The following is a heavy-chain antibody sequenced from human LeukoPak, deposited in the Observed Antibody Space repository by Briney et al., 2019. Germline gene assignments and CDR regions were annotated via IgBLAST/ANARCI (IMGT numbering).Heavy chain of an antibody. CDR2: ISSDGSTI. V-gene: IGHV3-48*01. J-gene: IGHJ4*02. CDR3: ARDPAVQTWLSAYYFDY. D-gene: IGHD3-22*01. CDR1: GFSFSRYS. Sequence: GGSLRLSCTAYGFSFSRYSMNWVRQAPGEGLEWISYISSDGSTIYYADSVKGRFTISRDNARNSLYLQMNSLRAEDTAVYYCARDPAVQTWLSAYYFDYWGQGIQVTVSS.